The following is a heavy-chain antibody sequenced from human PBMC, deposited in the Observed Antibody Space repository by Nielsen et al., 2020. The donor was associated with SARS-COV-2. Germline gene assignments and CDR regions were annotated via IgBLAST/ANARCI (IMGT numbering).Heavy chain of an antibody. CDR1: GFSISNNY. CDR3: AKDGRGLIEYREAMTL. V-gene: IGHV3-23*01. CDR2: ISGSGGST. Sequence: GGSLRLSCAASGFSISNNYMSWVRQAPGKGLEWVSAISGSGGSTYYADSVKGRFTISRDNSKNTLYLQMNSLRAEDTAVYYCAKDGRGLIEYREAMTLWGQGTLVTVSS. D-gene: IGHD2-15*01. J-gene: IGHJ4*02.